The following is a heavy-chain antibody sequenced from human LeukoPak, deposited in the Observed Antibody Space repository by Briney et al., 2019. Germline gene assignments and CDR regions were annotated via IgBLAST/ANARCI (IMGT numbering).Heavy chain of an antibody. V-gene: IGHV4-4*02. CDR1: GGSISSSNW. D-gene: IGHD2-15*01. J-gene: IGHJ5*02. CDR3: ARGKEDIVVVVAATRTTREFDP. CDR2: INHSGST. Sequence: PSGTLSLTCAVSGGSISSSNWWSWVRQPPGKGLEWIGEINHSGSTNYNPSLKSRVTISVDTSKNQFSLKLSSVTAADTAVYYCARGKEDIVVVVAATRTTREFDPWGQGTLVTVSS.